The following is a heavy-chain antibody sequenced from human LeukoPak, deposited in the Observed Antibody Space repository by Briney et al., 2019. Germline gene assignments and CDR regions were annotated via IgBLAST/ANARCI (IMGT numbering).Heavy chain of an antibody. Sequence: SVKVSCKASGGTFSSYAISWVRQAPGQGLEWMGRIIPILGIANYAQKFQGRVTITADKSTSTAYMELSSLRSEDTAVYYCARGLIAWLGELFRYFDYWGQGTLVTVSS. D-gene: IGHD3-10*01. V-gene: IGHV1-69*04. CDR1: GGTFSSYA. CDR3: ARGLIAWLGELFRYFDY. J-gene: IGHJ4*02. CDR2: IIPILGIA.